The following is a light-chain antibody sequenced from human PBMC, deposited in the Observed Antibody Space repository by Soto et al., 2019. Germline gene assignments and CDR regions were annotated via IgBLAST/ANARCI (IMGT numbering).Light chain of an antibody. J-gene: IGKJ1*01. CDR2: QAS. CDR1: QSISSY. CDR3: QHYTSYSEA. Sequence: DIQMTQSPSSLSASVGDRVTITCRASQSISSYLNWYQQKPGKAPKLLIYQASTLKSGVPSSFSGTGSGPEFPLTISRLQPDDFAPYYCQHYTSYSEAFGQGTKVDIK. V-gene: IGKV1-5*03.